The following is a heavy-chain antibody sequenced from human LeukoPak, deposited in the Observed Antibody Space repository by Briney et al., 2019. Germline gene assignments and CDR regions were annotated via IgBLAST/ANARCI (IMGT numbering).Heavy chain of an antibody. CDR1: GFTFYTYA. J-gene: IGHJ6*02. CDR2: IRHSGDTT. Sequence: GGSLRLSCAASGFTFYTYAMSWVRQAPGKGLEWVSSIRHSGDTTYYADSVKGRFTISRDTSKNTLFLQMNSLRVEDTAVYYWARGGGTGGYYYYGMDVWGQGTTVTVSS. V-gene: IGHV3-23*01. D-gene: IGHD3-16*01. CDR3: ARGGGTGGYYYYGMDV.